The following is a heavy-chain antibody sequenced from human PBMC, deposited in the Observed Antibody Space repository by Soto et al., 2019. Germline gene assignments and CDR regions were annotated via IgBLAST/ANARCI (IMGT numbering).Heavy chain of an antibody. V-gene: IGHV1-3*01. J-gene: IGHJ3*02. D-gene: IGHD3-3*01. CDR1: GYPFTSYA. CDR3: ARDQDFWSGYYLSGSQSAFDI. Sequence: KVSCKASGYPFTSYAMHWLRQAPGQRLEWMGWINAGNGNTKYSQKFQGRATITRDTSASTAYMELSSLRSEDTAVYYCARDQDFWSGYYLSGSQSAFDIWGQGTMVTVSS. CDR2: INAGNGNT.